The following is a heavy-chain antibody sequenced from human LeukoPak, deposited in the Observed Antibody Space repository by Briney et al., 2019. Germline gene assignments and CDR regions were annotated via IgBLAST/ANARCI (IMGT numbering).Heavy chain of an antibody. CDR3: AAHKPLFTTPFDY. J-gene: IGHJ4*02. CDR1: GFTFSNYA. V-gene: IGHV3-23*01. Sequence: HSGGPLRLSCAASGFTFSNYAMSWVRQAPGKGLEWVSSVRSSGDSTYYADSVKGRFTISRDNSENTLYLQMNSLRAEDTAVYYCAAHKPLFTTPFDYWGQGTLVTVSS. CDR2: VRSSGDST. D-gene: IGHD2-15*01.